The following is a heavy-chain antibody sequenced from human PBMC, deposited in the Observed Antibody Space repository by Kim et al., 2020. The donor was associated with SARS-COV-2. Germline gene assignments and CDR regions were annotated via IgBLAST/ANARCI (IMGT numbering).Heavy chain of an antibody. CDR1: GGSVSSGSYY. D-gene: IGHD6-13*01. Sequence: SETLSLTCTVSGGSVSSGSYYWSWIRQPPGKGLEWIGYIYYSGSTNYNPSLKSRVTISVDTSKNQFSLKLSSVTAADTAVYYCARDRWDSSSWSDYYYYG. V-gene: IGHV4-61*01. CDR2: IYYSGST. CDR3: ARDRWDSSSWSDYYYYG. J-gene: IGHJ6*01.